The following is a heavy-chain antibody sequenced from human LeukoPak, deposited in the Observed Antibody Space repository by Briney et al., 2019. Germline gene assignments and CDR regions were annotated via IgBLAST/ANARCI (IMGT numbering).Heavy chain of an antibody. D-gene: IGHD3-16*01. CDR3: ARHLGAQSLIAFDI. J-gene: IGHJ3*02. Sequence: SETLSLTCTPSGGSINRYYWSWIQQPAGKGLEWIGRIYSTGSTNYNPSLKSRVTMSVDTSKNHFSLKLNSVTAADTAVYYCARHLGAQSLIAFDIWGQGTMVTVSS. CDR2: IYSTGST. CDR1: GGSINRYY. V-gene: IGHV4-4*07.